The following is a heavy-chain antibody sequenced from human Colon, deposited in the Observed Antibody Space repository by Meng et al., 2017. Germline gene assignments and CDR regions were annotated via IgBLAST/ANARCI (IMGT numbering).Heavy chain of an antibody. Sequence: QVHLHESGPRLVKPSQTLSLTCTVSGDSVSSNSYYWTWIRQHPGTGLEWIGYIYSGGISHYNPSLKSRITMSIDTSKNQFSLQLTSVTAADTAIYYCARDPLAVGPTDRGLDSWGQGTLVTVSS. CDR1: GDSVSSNSYY. V-gene: IGHV4-31*03. J-gene: IGHJ4*02. D-gene: IGHD1-26*01. CDR2: IYSGGIS. CDR3: ARDPLAVGPTDRGLDS.